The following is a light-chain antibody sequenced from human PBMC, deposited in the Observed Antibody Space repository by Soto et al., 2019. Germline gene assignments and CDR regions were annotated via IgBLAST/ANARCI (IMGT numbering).Light chain of an antibody. J-gene: IGKJ5*01. Sequence: DIVMTQTPVSLPVNTGEPASISCRTSQSLLDSDDGSPYLDWFLQKPGQSPQLLLHTLSYRASGVPDRSSGRGSGTEFTLRSSRVEAEDVGVYYCMQHMEYPITVGQGTRLEIK. CDR3: MQHMEYPIT. V-gene: IGKV2-40*01. CDR1: QSLLDSDDGSPY. CDR2: TLS.